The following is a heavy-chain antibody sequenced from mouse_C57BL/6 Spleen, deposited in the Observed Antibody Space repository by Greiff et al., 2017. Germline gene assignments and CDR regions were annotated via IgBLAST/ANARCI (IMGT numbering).Heavy chain of an antibody. D-gene: IGHD1-1*01. J-gene: IGHJ1*03. Sequence: QVQLQQSGAELVRPGASVTLSCKASGYTFTDYEMHWVKQTPVHGLEWIGAIDPETGGTAYNQKFKGKAILTADKSSSTAYMELRSLTSEDSAVYYCTRRDPVVATRYFDVWGTGTTVTVSS. CDR3: TRRDPVVATRYFDV. CDR1: GYTFTDYE. V-gene: IGHV1-15*01. CDR2: IDPETGGT.